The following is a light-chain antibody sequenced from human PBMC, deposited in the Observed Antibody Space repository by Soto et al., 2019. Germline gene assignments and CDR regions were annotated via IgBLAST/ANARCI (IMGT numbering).Light chain of an antibody. CDR3: QQYNNWPYT. V-gene: IGKV3-15*01. J-gene: IGKJ2*01. Sequence: EIVMTQSPATLSVSPGERATLSCRASQSVSSNLAWYQQKPGQAPRLLIYGASTRATGIPARFSGSRSGTEFTLTISSLQSEDFAVYYCQQYNNWPYTFGQETKLEIK. CDR2: GAS. CDR1: QSVSSN.